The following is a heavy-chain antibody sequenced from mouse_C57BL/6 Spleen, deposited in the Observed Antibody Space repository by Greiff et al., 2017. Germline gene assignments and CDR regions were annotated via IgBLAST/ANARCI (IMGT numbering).Heavy chain of an antibody. V-gene: IGHV14-4*01. Sequence: VQLQQSGAELVRPGASVKLSCTASGFNIKDDYMHWVKQRPEQGLEWIGWIDPENGDTEYASKFQGKATITADTSSNTAYLQLSSLTSEDTAVYYCATMVYDGSSYYAMDYWGQGTSVTVSS. D-gene: IGHD1-1*01. CDR2: IDPENGDT. J-gene: IGHJ4*01. CDR3: ATMVYDGSSYYAMDY. CDR1: GFNIKDDY.